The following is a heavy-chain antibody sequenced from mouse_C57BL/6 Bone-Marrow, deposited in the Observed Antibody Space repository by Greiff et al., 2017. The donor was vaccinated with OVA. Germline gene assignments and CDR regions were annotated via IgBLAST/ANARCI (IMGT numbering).Heavy chain of an antibody. CDR3: AREGDGPVYAMDY. Sequence: QVQLQQSGAELARPGASVKLSCKASGYTFTSYGISWVKQRTGQGLEWIGEIYPRSGNTYYNEKFKGKATLTADKSSSTAYMELRSLTSEDSAVYFCAREGDGPVYAMDYWGQGTSVTVSS. D-gene: IGHD2-3*01. V-gene: IGHV1-81*01. CDR2: IYPRSGNT. CDR1: GYTFTSYG. J-gene: IGHJ4*01.